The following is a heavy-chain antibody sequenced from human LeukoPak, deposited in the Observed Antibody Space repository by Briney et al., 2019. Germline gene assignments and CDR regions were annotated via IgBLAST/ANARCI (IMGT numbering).Heavy chain of an antibody. Sequence: GGSLRLSCAASGFTFYNYAMHWVRQAPGKGLECLSIISGNSGYIGYAESVKGRFTISRDNAKKSLDLQMSSVRAEDTSLYFCATVWGTYSSGYFFDYWGKGTLVTVSS. D-gene: IGHD6-19*01. CDR3: ATVWGTYSSGYFFDY. J-gene: IGHJ4*02. CDR2: ISGNSGYI. V-gene: IGHV3-9*01. CDR1: GFTFYNYA.